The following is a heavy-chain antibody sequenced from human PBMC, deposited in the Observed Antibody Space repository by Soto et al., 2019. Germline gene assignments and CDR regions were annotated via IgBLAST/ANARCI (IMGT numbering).Heavy chain of an antibody. CDR2: ISYDGSNK. D-gene: IGHD5-18*01. CDR1: GFTFSSYA. Sequence: QVKLVESRGGVVQPGRSLRLSCAASGFTFSSYAMRWVRQAPGKGLEWVAVISYDGSNKYYADSVKGRFTISRDNSKNTLHLQMNSLRAEDTAVYYCARDPLWGTAMVLWYFDLWGRGTLVTVSS. V-gene: IGHV3-30-3*01. J-gene: IGHJ2*01. CDR3: ARDPLWGTAMVLWYFDL.